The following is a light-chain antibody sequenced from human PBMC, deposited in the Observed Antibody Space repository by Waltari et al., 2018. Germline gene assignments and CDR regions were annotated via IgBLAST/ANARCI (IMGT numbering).Light chain of an antibody. CDR1: TSDVGGYTY. CDR3: SSYTSSSTGVV. J-gene: IGLJ2*01. V-gene: IGLV2-14*01. CDR2: EVS. Sequence: QSALTQPASVSGSPGQSITISCPGTTSDVGGYTYVSWYHQHPGKAPKLMIYEVSNRPSGVSNRFSGSKSGNTASLTISGLQAEDEADYYCSSYTSSSTGVVFGGGTKLTVL.